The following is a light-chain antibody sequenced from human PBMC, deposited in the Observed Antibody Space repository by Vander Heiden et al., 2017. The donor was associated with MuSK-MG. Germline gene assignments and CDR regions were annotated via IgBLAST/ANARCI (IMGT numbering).Light chain of an antibody. CDR2: DAS. J-gene: IGKJ5*01. V-gene: IGKV3-20*01. CDR3: QQYGTLPIT. CDR1: QTVKKNY. Sequence: EIVLTQSPGTLSLSPGERVTLSCGASQTVKKNYLAWYQQKPGQAPRLLIYDASCRATGIPDRFSGSGSGTAFTLTISRLEPEDFAVYHCQQYGTLPITFGQGTRLDIK.